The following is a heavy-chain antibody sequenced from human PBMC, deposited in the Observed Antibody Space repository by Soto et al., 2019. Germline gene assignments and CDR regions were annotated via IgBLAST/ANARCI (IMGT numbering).Heavy chain of an antibody. CDR3: ATDTRVATIRYYYYYGMDV. J-gene: IGHJ6*02. CDR1: GFTFSSYG. D-gene: IGHD5-12*01. CDR2: ISYDGSNK. Sequence: QVQLVESGGGVVQPGRSLRLSCAASGFTFSSYGMHWVRQAPGKGLEWVAVISYDGSNKYYADSVKGRFTISRDNSKNTLYLQMNSLRAEDTAVYYCATDTRVATIRYYYYYGMDVWGQGTTVTVSS. V-gene: IGHV3-30*03.